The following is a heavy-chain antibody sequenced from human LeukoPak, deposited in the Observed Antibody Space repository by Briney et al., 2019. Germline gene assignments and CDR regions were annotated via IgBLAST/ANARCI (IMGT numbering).Heavy chain of an antibody. Sequence: PSETLSLTCTVSGASISSYYWTWIRQPPGKGLEWIGYISYSGRTTYNPSLKSRVTISADTSKNQFSLKLSSVTAADTAVYYCARLGFSNSGSYLAPSDYWGQGTLVTVSS. V-gene: IGHV4-59*08. D-gene: IGHD1-26*01. CDR1: GASISSYY. J-gene: IGHJ4*02. CDR2: ISYSGRT. CDR3: ARLGFSNSGSYLAPSDY.